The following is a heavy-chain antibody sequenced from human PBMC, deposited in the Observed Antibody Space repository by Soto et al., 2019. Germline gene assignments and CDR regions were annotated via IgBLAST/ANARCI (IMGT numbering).Heavy chain of an antibody. CDR2: ISYDGGNQ. V-gene: IGHV3-30-3*01. CDR1: GFTFRNYA. D-gene: IGHD3-3*01. Sequence: QVQLVESGGGVVQPGRSLRLSCAASGFTFRNYAMHWVRQAPGKGLQWVASISYDGGNQYYADSVKGRFTISRDTSKNTLYLQMDSLRPDDTAVYYCARDPDDFWSGYPDYWGQGNLVTVSS. J-gene: IGHJ4*02. CDR3: ARDPDDFWSGYPDY.